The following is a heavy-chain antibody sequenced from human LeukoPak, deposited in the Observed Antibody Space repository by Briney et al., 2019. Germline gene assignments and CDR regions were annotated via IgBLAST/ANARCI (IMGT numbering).Heavy chain of an antibody. V-gene: IGHV3-11*01. CDR3: ARLPNYYFDY. J-gene: IGHJ4*02. CDR2: ISGNGNII. CDR1: GFTFSDYY. Sequence: GGSMRLSCAASGFTFSDYYMSWIRQAPGKGLEWVSYISGNGNIIYYADSVKGRSTISRDNAKNTLFLQMNSLRAEDTALYYCARLPNYYFDYWDQGTLVTVSS. D-gene: IGHD5-24*01.